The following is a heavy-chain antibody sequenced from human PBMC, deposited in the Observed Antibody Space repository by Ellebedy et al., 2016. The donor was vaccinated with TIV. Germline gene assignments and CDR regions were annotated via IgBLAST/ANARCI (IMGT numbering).Heavy chain of an antibody. V-gene: IGHV3-21*01. J-gene: IGHJ4*02. D-gene: IGHD3-10*01. Sequence: GGSLRLXCAASGFTFSAYCMTWVRQAPGKGLEWVSSISSTSSYIFYADSVQGRFTISRDNAKKSLYLQMNSLRAEDTAVYYCARDMGITVVRGTIDYWGQGTLVTVSS. CDR3: ARDMGITVVRGTIDY. CDR2: ISSTSSYI. CDR1: GFTFSAYC.